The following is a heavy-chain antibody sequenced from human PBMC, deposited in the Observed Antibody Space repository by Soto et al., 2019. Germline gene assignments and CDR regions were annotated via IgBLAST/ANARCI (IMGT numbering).Heavy chain of an antibody. D-gene: IGHD3-22*01. J-gene: IGHJ4*02. V-gene: IGHV3-23*01. CDR2: ISGSGGST. CDR1: GFTFSGYG. CDR3: ANFPPVVKHYFDY. Sequence: LRLSCVASGFTFSGYGMHWVRQAPGKGLEWVSAISGSGGSTYYADSVKGRFTISRDNSKNTLYLQMNSLRAEDTAVYYCANFPPVVKHYFDYWGQGTLVTVSS.